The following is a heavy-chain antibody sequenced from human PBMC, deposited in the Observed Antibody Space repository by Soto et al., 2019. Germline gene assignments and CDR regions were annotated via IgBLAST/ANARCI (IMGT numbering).Heavy chain of an antibody. CDR1: GYTFTAYY. Sequence: ASVNVSCKTSGYTFTAYYIHWLRQAPGHGLEWLGWTSPRTGGAKYSHKFQGRVSMTRNTSITTAYMELTGLSTDDTAVYYCARSSGSYSKWFDSWGQGTLVTVSS. CDR2: TSPRTGGA. CDR3: ARSSGSYSKWFDS. J-gene: IGHJ5*01. D-gene: IGHD3-10*01. V-gene: IGHV1-2*02.